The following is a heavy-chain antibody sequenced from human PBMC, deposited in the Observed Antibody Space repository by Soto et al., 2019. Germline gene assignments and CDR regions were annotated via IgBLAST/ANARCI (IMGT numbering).Heavy chain of an antibody. CDR3: ARGGSGSFFDYYYGMDV. Sequence: QVQLVESGGGVVQPGRSLRLSCAASGFTFSSYGMHWVRQAPGKGLEWVAVIWYDGSNKYYADSVKGRFTISRDNSKNTLYLQMNSLRAEDTAVYYCARGGSGSFFDYYYGMDVWGQGTTVTVSS. D-gene: IGHD3-10*01. CDR2: IWYDGSNK. V-gene: IGHV3-33*01. J-gene: IGHJ6*02. CDR1: GFTFSSYG.